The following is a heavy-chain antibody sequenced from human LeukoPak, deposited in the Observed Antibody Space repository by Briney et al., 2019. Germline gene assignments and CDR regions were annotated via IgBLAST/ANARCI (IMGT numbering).Heavy chain of an antibody. J-gene: IGHJ3*02. V-gene: IGHV3-21*01. CDR1: GFTFSSYA. CDR2: ISSSSSYI. CDR3: ARLFGSPVDAFDI. D-gene: IGHD1-26*01. Sequence: GGSLRLSCAASGFTFSSYAMSWVRQAPGKGPEWVSSISSSSSYIYYADSVKGRFTISRDNAKNSLYLQMNSLRAEDTAVYYCARLFGSPVDAFDIWGQGTMVTVSS.